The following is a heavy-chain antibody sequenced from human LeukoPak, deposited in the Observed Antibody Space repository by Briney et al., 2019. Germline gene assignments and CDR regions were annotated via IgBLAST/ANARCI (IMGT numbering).Heavy chain of an antibody. CDR3: ARDLYRIVVVPHYFDF. CDR1: GFTFSNAW. D-gene: IGHD3-22*01. CDR2: IKQDGSEK. V-gene: IGHV3-7*01. J-gene: IGHJ4*02. Sequence: GGSLRLSCAASGFTFSNAWMSWVRQAPGKGLEWVANIKQDGSEKYYVDSVKGRFTISRDNAKNSLYLQMNSLRAEDTAVYYCARDLYRIVVVPHYFDFWGQGTLVTVSS.